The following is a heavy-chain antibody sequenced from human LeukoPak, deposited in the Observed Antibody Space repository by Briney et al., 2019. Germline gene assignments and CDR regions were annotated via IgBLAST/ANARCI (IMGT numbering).Heavy chain of an antibody. J-gene: IGHJ4*02. Sequence: SGTLSLTCAVSGGSISSSNWWSWVRQPLGKGLEWIGEIYHSGSTNYNPSLKSRVTISVDTSKNQFSLKLSSVTAADTAVYYCARALVAARTFDYWGQGTLVTVSS. CDR2: IYHSGST. CDR3: ARALVAARTFDY. V-gene: IGHV4-4*02. D-gene: IGHD2-2*01. CDR1: GGSISSSNW.